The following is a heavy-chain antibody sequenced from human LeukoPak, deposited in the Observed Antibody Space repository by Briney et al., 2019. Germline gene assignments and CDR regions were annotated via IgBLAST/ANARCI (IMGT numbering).Heavy chain of an antibody. CDR3: ARGRNTIFGVGGIGYGMDV. D-gene: IGHD3-3*01. CDR1: GYTFTSHY. V-gene: IGHV1-46*01. CDR2: INPSGGST. Sequence: ASVKVSCKASGYTFTSHYMHWVRQAPGQGLEWMRVINPSGGSTSYAQKLQDRVTLTRDTSTTTVYMQLSSLRSEDTAVYYCARGRNTIFGVGGIGYGMDVWGQGTTVTVSS. J-gene: IGHJ6*02.